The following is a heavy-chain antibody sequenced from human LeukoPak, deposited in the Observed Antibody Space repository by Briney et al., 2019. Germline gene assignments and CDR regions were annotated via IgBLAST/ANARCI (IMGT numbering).Heavy chain of an antibody. Sequence: PGRSLRLSCAASGFTFSSYGMHWVRQAPGKGLEWVSSISSSSTYIYYTDSVKGRFTISRDNAKNSLSLQMSSLRAEDTAVYYCVRDLYRNDIWGQGTMVTVSS. J-gene: IGHJ3*02. CDR3: VRDLYRNDI. D-gene: IGHD1-14*01. CDR2: ISSSSTYI. V-gene: IGHV3-21*01. CDR1: GFTFSSYG.